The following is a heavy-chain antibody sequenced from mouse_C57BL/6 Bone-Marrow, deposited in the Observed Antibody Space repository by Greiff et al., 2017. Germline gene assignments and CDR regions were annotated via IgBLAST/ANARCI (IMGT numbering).Heavy chain of an antibody. CDR2: IYPSDSET. CDR1: GYTFTSYW. Sequence: VQLQQPGAELVRPGSSVKLSCKASGYTFTSYWMDWVKQRPGQGLEWIGNIYPSDSETHDNQKFKDKATLTVDKSSSTAYMQLSSLTSEDAAVYYCARTEAYYSNYGIAYWGQGTLVTVSA. J-gene: IGHJ3*01. D-gene: IGHD2-5*01. CDR3: ARTEAYYSNYGIAY. V-gene: IGHV1-61*01.